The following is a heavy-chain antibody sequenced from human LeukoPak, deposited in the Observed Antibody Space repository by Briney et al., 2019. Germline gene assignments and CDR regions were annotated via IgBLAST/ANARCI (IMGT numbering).Heavy chain of an antibody. CDR1: GFTFSSYE. V-gene: IGHV3-48*03. Sequence: GGSLRLSCAASGFTFSSYEMNWVRQAPGKGLEWVSYISSSGSTIYYADSVKGRFTISRDDSKNTLYLQMNSLRAEDTAVYYCAKGPYSGFSWGQGTLVTVSS. D-gene: IGHD1-26*01. J-gene: IGHJ5*02. CDR2: ISSSGSTI. CDR3: AKGPYSGFS.